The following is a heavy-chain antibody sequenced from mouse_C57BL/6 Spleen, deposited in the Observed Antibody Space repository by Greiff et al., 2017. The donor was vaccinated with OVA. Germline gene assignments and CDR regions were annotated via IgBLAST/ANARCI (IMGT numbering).Heavy chain of an antibody. CDR2: IYPGDGDT. Sequence: VQVVESGPELVKPGASVKISCKASGYAFSSSWMNWVKQRPGKGLEWIGRIYPGDGDTNYNGKFKGKATLTADKSSSTAYMQLSSLTSEDSAVYFCASSSPYAMDYWGQGTSVTVSS. CDR3: ASSSPYAMDY. CDR1: GYAFSSSW. J-gene: IGHJ4*01. D-gene: IGHD1-1*01. V-gene: IGHV1-82*01.